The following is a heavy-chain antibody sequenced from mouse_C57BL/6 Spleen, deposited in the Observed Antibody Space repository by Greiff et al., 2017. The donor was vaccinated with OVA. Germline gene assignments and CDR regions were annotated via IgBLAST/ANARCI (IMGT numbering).Heavy chain of an antibody. D-gene: IGHD4-1*02. J-gene: IGHJ1*03. V-gene: IGHV6-6*01. CDR3: TPTGTSWYFDV. CDR2: IRNKANNHAT. CDR1: GFTFSDAW. Sequence: EVMLVESGGGLVQPGGSMKLSCAASGFTFSDAWMDWVRQSPEKGLEWVAEIRNKANNHATYYAESVKGRFTISRDDSKSSDYLQMNSLRAEDTGMYYCTPTGTSWYFDVWGTGTTVTVSS.